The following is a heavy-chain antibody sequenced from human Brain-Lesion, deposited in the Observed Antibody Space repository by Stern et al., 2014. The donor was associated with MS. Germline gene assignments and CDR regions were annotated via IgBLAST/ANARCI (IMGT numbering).Heavy chain of an antibody. CDR1: GNTLSDLS. CDR2: FDPDDGAI. CDR3: ATHLLDFRDPGSWFDT. D-gene: IGHD4-17*01. J-gene: IGHJ5*02. V-gene: IGHV1-24*01. Sequence: QVQLVESGAELKKPGASVKVSCKVSGNTLSDLSMHWVRQAPGKGLEWMGGFDPDDGAIIYAQKFQGRLTMTEDSVTDIGYMEVSSRRSEDTAVYYCATHLLDFRDPGSWFDTGGQGTRVIVSS.